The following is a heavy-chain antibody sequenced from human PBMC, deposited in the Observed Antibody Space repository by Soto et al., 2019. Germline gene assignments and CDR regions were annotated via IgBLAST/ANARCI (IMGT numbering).Heavy chain of an antibody. J-gene: IGHJ6*02. CDR3: AKDSGSVWYYYYGMDV. CDR1: GFTFSSYA. D-gene: IGHD1-26*01. Sequence: PGGSLRLSCAASGFTFSSYAMSWVRQAPGKGLEWVSAISGSGGSTYYADSVKGRFTISRDNSKNTLYLQMNSLRAEDTAVYYCAKDSGSVWYYYYGMDVRGQGTTVTVSS. V-gene: IGHV3-23*01. CDR2: ISGSGGST.